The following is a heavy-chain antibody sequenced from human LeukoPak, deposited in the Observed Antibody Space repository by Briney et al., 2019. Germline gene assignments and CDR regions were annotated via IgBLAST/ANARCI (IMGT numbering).Heavy chain of an antibody. CDR3: ARRHASGNNVFDI. V-gene: IGHV3-53*01. D-gene: IGHD3-10*01. CDR1: GFTVSSYD. J-gene: IGHJ3*02. CDR2: IYSGGDT. Sequence: PGGSLRLSCAGFGFTVSSYDMNWVRQAPGKGLEWVSVIYSGGDTYYADSVKGRFTISRDNSKNTLYVEMHGMRAKGMDVYYCARRHASGNNVFDIWGQGTMVTVSS.